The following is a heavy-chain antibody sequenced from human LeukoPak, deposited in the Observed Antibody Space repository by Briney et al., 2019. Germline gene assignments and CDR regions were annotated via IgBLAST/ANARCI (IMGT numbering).Heavy chain of an antibody. CDR1: GFTFSSYG. V-gene: IGHV3-30*18. Sequence: GGSLRLSCAASGFTFSSYGMHWVRQAPGKGLEWVAVISYDGSNKYYADSVKGRFTISRDNSKNTLYLQMYSLRAEDTAVYYCAKEEHDSSGYYLWGQGTLVTVSS. CDR2: ISYDGSNK. D-gene: IGHD3-22*01. J-gene: IGHJ5*02. CDR3: AKEEHDSSGYYL.